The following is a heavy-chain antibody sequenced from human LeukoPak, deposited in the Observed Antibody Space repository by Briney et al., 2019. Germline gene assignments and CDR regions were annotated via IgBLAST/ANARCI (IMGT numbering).Heavy chain of an antibody. CDR2: IKHDGSEK. CDR3: ARESDHSNYPGTFDH. J-gene: IGHJ4*02. V-gene: IGHV3-7*01. CDR1: GFTFRHYW. Sequence: GGSLRLSCAASGFTFRHYWMSWVRQAPRKRLEWVANIKHDGSEKYYVDSVKGRFTISRDNAKNSLSLQINSLRVEDTALYYCARESDHSNYPGTFDHWGRGTLVAVSS. D-gene: IGHD4-11*01.